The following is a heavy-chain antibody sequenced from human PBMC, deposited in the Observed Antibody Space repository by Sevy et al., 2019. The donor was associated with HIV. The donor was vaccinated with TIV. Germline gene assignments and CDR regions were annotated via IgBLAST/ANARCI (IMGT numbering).Heavy chain of an antibody. CDR2: IKNENEGGTT. CDR3: TTDGGSGPTGVRAFDL. D-gene: IGHD1-7*01. J-gene: IGHJ3*01. V-gene: IGHV3-15*01. CDR1: GFPFSDAW. Sequence: GGSLRLSCAASGFPFSDAWMNWVRQAPGKGLEWVGLIKNENEGGTTDYPAPMKGRFTISRDDSKNTLFLQMSSLKTEDTAIYYCTTDGGSGPTGVRAFDLWGQGTMVTVSS.